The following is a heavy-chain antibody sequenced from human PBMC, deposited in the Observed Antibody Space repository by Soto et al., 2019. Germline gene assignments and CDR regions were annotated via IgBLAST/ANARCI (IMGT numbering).Heavy chain of an antibody. CDR2: ISYDGSNK. J-gene: IGHJ6*02. D-gene: IGHD4-17*01. CDR1: GFTFSSYG. V-gene: IGHV3-30*18. CDR3: AKDFTTVTTFFFHYGMDV. Sequence: GGSLRLSCAASGFTFSSYGMHWVRQAPGKGLEWVAVISYDGSNKYYADSVKGRFTISRDNSKNTLYLQMNSLRAEDTAVYYCAKDFTTVTTFFFHYGMDVWGQGTTVTVSS.